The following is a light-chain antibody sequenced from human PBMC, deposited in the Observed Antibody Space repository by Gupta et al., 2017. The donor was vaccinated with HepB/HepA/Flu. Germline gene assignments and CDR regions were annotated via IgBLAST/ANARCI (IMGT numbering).Light chain of an antibody. Sequence: EIALTPSPGTLSLSPGERATLSCSASQSVRSSYLASYQQKPGQAPRLLLYGASSSVTGIVDTFSGSGSGTDFTLIISRLELVDFAVSYSRQECSSSWTFSQGTKVEIK. V-gene: IGKV3-20*01. CDR3: RQECSSSWT. J-gene: IGKJ1*01. CDR2: GAS. CDR1: QSVRSSY.